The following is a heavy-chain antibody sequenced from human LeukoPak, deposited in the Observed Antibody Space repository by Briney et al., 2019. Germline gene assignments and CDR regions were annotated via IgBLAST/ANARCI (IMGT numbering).Heavy chain of an antibody. Sequence: SGTLSLTCTVSGGSISSYYWSWIRQPAGKGLEWIGRIYTSGSTNYNPSLKSRVTMSVDTSKNQFSLKLSSVTAADTAVYYCARDLDYGGNPNAFDIWGQGTMVTVSS. V-gene: IGHV4-4*07. CDR2: IYTSGST. CDR1: GGSISSYY. CDR3: ARDLDYGGNPNAFDI. J-gene: IGHJ3*02. D-gene: IGHD4-23*01.